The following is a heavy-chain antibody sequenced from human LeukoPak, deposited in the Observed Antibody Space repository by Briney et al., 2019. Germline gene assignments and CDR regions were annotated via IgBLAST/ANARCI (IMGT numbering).Heavy chain of an antibody. CDR3: ARITTVVTPAAFGI. CDR2: IDWDDDK. Sequence: SGPTLGNPTQTLTLTCTFSGFSLSTSGMCVSWIRQPPGKALEWLARIDWDDDKYCSTSLKTRLTISKDTSKNQVVLTMTNMDPVDTATYYCARITTVVTPAAFGIWGQGTMVTVSS. V-gene: IGHV2-70*11. D-gene: IGHD4-23*01. CDR1: GFSLSTSGMC. J-gene: IGHJ3*02.